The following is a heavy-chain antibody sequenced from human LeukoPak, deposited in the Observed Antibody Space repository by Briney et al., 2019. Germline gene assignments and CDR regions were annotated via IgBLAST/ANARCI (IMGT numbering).Heavy chain of an antibody. D-gene: IGHD3-22*01. CDR3: ASLYDSSGYLTGFDY. CDR2: IYHSGST. V-gene: IGHV4-38-2*01. J-gene: IGHJ4*02. Sequence: PSETLSLTCAVSGYSISSGYYWGWIRQPPGKGLEWIGSIYHSGSTYYNPSLKSRVTISVDTSKNQFSLKLSSVTAADTAVYYCASLYDSSGYLTGFDYWGQGTLVTVSS. CDR1: GYSISSGYY.